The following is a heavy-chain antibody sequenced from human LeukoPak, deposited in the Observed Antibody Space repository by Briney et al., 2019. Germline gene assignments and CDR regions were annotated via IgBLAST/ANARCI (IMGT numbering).Heavy chain of an antibody. CDR1: GYTFTGYY. J-gene: IGHJ4*02. CDR3: ARDGIGSHGWVDY. Sequence: GASVKVSCKASGYTFTGYYMHWVRQAPGQGLEWMGWINPNSGGTNYAQKFQGRVTMTRDTSISTTYMELSRLRSDDTAVYYCARDGIGSHGWVDYWGQGTLVTVSS. V-gene: IGHV1-2*02. D-gene: IGHD1-26*01. CDR2: INPNSGGT.